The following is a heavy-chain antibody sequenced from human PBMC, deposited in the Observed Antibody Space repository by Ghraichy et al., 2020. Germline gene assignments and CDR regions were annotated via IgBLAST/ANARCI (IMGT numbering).Heavy chain of an antibody. Sequence: SETLSLTCAVSGYSISSGYYWGWIRQPPGKGLEWIGSIYHSGSTYYNPSLKSRVTISVDTSKNQFSLKLSSVTAADTAVYYCARVGLSGPVVLFDYWGQGTLVTVSS. CDR1: GYSISSGYY. CDR2: IYHSGST. D-gene: IGHD2-15*01. V-gene: IGHV4-38-2*01. J-gene: IGHJ4*02. CDR3: ARVGLSGPVVLFDY.